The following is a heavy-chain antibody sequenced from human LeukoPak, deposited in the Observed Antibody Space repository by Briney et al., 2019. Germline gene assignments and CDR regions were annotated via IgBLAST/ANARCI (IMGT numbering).Heavy chain of an antibody. D-gene: IGHD2-15*01. CDR2: VPYDGIKK. Sequence: GGSLRLSCAASGFTFSSYAIHWVRQVPGKGLEWVAVVPYDGIKKYYADSVKGRFTISRDNSKNTLYLQMNSLRVEDTAVYYCARGSSGPLENYFDYWGRGTLVTVSS. V-gene: IGHV3-30-3*01. CDR1: GFTFSSYA. J-gene: IGHJ4*02. CDR3: ARGSSGPLENYFDY.